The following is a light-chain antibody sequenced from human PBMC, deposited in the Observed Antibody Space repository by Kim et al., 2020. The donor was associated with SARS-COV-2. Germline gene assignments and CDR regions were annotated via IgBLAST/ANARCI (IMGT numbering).Light chain of an antibody. Sequence: PGERATLPCRASQSLISSYLAWYQQKPGQAPRLLIYGASSRVTGIPDRFSGSGSGTDFTLTISRLEPEDFAVYYCHQYGGSRPLTFGGGTKLEI. CDR3: HQYGGSRPLT. CDR1: QSLISSY. V-gene: IGKV3-20*01. J-gene: IGKJ4*01. CDR2: GAS.